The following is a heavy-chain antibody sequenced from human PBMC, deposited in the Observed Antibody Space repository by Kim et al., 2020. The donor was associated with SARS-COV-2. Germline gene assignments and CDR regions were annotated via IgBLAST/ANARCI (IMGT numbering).Heavy chain of an antibody. V-gene: IGHV3-23*01. D-gene: IGHD4-17*01. J-gene: IGHJ4*02. CDR1: GFIFSGYG. CDR2: IGVSGSST. Sequence: GGSLRLSCAGSGFIFSGYGMTWVRQAPGKGLEWVSAIGVSGSSTYYADSVRGRFTISRDNSKNTLYLQMNSLRAEDTAVYYCAKPFRDHGDFFSFDCWGQGTLVTVSS. CDR3: AKPFRDHGDFFSFDC.